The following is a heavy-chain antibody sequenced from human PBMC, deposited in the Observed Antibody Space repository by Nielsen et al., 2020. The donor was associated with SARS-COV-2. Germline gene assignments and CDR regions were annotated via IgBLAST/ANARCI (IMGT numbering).Heavy chain of an antibody. D-gene: IGHD6-19*01. V-gene: IGHV3-23*01. CDR2: IGVSGGGT. Sequence: GGSLRLSCAASGFTFSNFAMNWVRQAPGKGLDWVSTIGVSGGGTYYADSLKGRFTISRDNSKNTLYLQMNSLGADDTAIYYCTRRVAGGTMDVWGQGTTVTVSS. CDR3: TRRVAGGTMDV. CDR1: GFTFSNFA. J-gene: IGHJ6*02.